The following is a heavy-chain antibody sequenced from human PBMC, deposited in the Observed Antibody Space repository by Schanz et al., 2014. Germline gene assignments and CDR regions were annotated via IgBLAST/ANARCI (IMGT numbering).Heavy chain of an antibody. V-gene: IGHV3-30*03. Sequence: QVQLVESGGAVVQPGRSLRLSCAASGFTVSSNYMSWVRQAPGKGLEWVAIITYDGSNTYHADSVKGRFTISRDNSKNTLYLQMNSLRAEDTAVYYCARSPRDIVVVPAARYPLYYYYGMDVWGQGTTVTVSS. CDR1: GFTVSSNY. D-gene: IGHD2-2*01. CDR3: ARSPRDIVVVPAARYPLYYYYGMDV. CDR2: ITYDGSNT. J-gene: IGHJ6*02.